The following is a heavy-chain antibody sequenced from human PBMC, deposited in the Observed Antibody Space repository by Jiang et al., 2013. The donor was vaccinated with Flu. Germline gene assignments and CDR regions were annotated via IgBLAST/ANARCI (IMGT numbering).Heavy chain of an antibody. CDR2: ISSSSSTI. CDR1: GFTFSSYS. CDR3: ARAYYYDSSGYYNAFDI. D-gene: IGHD3-22*01. V-gene: IGHV3-48*02. Sequence: QLLESGGGLVQPGGSLRLSCAASGFTFSSYSMNWVRQAPGKGLEWVSYISSSSSTIYYADSVKGRFTISRDNAKNSLYLQMNSLRDEDTAVYYCARAYYYDSSGYYNAFDIWGQGTMVTVSS. J-gene: IGHJ3*02.